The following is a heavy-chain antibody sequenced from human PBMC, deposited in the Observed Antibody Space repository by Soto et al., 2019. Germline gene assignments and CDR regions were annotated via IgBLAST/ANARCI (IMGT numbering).Heavy chain of an antibody. V-gene: IGHV3-23*01. CDR3: AKDLTSGLLWFGELGT. D-gene: IGHD3-10*01. CDR1: GFTFSSYA. J-gene: IGHJ5*02. Sequence: GGSLRLSCAASGFTFSSYAMSWVRQAPGKGLEWVSAISGSGGSTYYADSVKGRFTISRDNSKNTLYLQMNSLRAEDTAVYYCAKDLTSGLLWFGELGTWGQGTLVTVSS. CDR2: ISGSGGST.